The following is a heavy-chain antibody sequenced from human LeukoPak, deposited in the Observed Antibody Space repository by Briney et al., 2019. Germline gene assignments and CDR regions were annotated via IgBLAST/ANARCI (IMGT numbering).Heavy chain of an antibody. CDR1: GFTFSGYW. CDR3: VRLVAVPDAYFDY. D-gene: IGHD2-2*01. V-gene: IGHV3-74*01. CDR2: INSVGYST. J-gene: IGHJ4*02. Sequence: GGSLRLSCAASGFTFSGYWMHWVRQAPGKGLVWVSRINSVGYSTAYADSVKGRFTISRDNAKNTLYLQMNSLRAEDTAVYYCVRLVAVPDAYFDYWGQGTLVTVSS.